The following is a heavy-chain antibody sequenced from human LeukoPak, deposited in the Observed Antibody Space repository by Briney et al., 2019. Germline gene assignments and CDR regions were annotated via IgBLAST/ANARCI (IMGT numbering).Heavy chain of an antibody. CDR3: ARVLTEYSSSFHY. J-gene: IGHJ4*02. CDR2: ISSSSSYI. Sequence: GGSLRLSCAASGFTFSSYSMNWVRQAPGKGLEWVSSISSSSSYIYYADSVKGRFTISRDNAKNSLYLQMNSLRAEDTAVYYCARVLTEYSSSFHYWGQGTLVTVSS. V-gene: IGHV3-21*01. CDR1: GFTFSSYS. D-gene: IGHD6-6*01.